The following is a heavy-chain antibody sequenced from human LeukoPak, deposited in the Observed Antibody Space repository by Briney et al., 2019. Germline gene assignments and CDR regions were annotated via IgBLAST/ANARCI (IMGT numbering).Heavy chain of an antibody. CDR1: GYRFTSYW. V-gene: IGHV5-51*01. J-gene: IGHJ4*02. D-gene: IGHD5-18*01. Sequence: KTGESLQISCKGSGYRFTSYWIGWVRQMPGKGLEWMGIIYPGDSDTIYSPSFQGQVTISADKSTSTANLQWSSLKASDTAIYYCARRGEAMDPFDYWGQGTLVTVSS. CDR3: ARRGEAMDPFDY. CDR2: IYPGDSDT.